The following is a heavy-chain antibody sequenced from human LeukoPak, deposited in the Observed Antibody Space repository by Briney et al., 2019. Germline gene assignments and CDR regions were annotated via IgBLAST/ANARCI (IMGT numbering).Heavy chain of an antibody. CDR3: ARGGPMTTVSNYYYYGMDV. Sequence: PSETLSLTCAVYGGSFSGYYWSWIRQPPGKGLEWIGEINHSGSTNYNPSLKSRVTISVDTSKNQFSLKLSSVTAADTAVYYCARGGPMTTVSNYYYYGMDVWGQGTTVTVSS. CDR1: GGSFSGYY. CDR2: INHSGST. V-gene: IGHV4-34*01. J-gene: IGHJ6*02. D-gene: IGHD4-11*01.